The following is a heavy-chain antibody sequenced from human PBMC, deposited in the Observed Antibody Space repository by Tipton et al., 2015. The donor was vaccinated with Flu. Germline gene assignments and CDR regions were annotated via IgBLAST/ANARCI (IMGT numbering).Heavy chain of an antibody. Sequence: TLSLTCTVSGGSLSSYFWSWIGRPAGTGLEWIGRMYPSGNTNYNSSHQRRVTMSVDTSRNQFSLSLTSVSAADAAIYYCARSGSYHHYYFDLWGRGTLVSVS. CDR3: ARSGSYHHYYFDL. V-gene: IGHV4-4*07. D-gene: IGHD1-26*01. J-gene: IGHJ2*01. CDR2: MYPSGNT. CDR1: GGSLSSYF.